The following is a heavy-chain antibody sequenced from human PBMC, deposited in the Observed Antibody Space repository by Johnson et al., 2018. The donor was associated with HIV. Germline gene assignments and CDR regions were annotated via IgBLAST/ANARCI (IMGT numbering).Heavy chain of an antibody. Sequence: VQLMESGGGLVQPGGSLRLSCAASGFTVSSNYITCVRQAPGKGLEWVSVIFSGGTTYYADSVKGRFTISRDNSKNTLYLQINSLRAEDTAVYYCARATNPRMATITDDAFDIWGQGTMVTVSS. V-gene: IGHV3-66*01. CDR1: GFTVSSNY. J-gene: IGHJ3*02. CDR3: ARATNPRMATITDDAFDI. CDR2: IFSGGTT. D-gene: IGHD5-24*01.